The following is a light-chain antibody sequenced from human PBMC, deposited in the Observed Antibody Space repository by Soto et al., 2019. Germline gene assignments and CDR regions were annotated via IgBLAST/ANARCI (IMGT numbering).Light chain of an antibody. CDR3: QHRSSWPPT. Sequence: EIVMTQSPATLSVSPGERATLSCRASQSVSSNLAWYQYKPGQAPRLLIYGASTRATGIPARFSGSGSGTDFTLTISSLEPADFAVYYCQHRSSWPPTFGQGTRLE. CDR1: QSVSSN. CDR2: GAS. V-gene: IGKV3-15*01. J-gene: IGKJ5*01.